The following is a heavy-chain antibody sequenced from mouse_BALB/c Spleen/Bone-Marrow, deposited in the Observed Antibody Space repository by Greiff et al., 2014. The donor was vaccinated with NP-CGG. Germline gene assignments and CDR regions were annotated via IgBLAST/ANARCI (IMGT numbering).Heavy chain of an antibody. CDR1: GYSFTGYY. V-gene: IGHV1-26*01. J-gene: IGHJ2*01. D-gene: IGHD2-1*01. Sequence: EVKLVESGPELVKPGASVKISCKASGYSFTGYYMHWVKQSHAKSLEWIGRINPYNGATSYNQNFKDKASLTVDKSSSTAYMELHSLTSEGSAVYYCAREYYGNYVLDYWGQGTTLTVSS. CDR3: AREYYGNYVLDY. CDR2: INPYNGAT.